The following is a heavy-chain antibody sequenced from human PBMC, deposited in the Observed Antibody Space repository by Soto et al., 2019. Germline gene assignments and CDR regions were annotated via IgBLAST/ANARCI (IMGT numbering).Heavy chain of an antibody. CDR1: GFTFSSYA. V-gene: IGHV3-23*01. Sequence: EVQLLESGGGLVQPGGSLRLSCAASGFTFSSYAMSWVRQAPGKGLEWVSAISGSGGSTYYADSVKGRFTISRDNSKNTLYLQMTSLRVEDTAVYYCAKEHCYESSGYGYWGQGTLDAVSS. D-gene: IGHD3-22*01. J-gene: IGHJ4*02. CDR3: AKEHCYESSGYGY. CDR2: ISGSGGST.